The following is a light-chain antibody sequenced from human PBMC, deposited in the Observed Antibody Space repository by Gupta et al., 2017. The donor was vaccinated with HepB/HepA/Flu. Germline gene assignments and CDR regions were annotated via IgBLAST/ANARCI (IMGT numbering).Light chain of an antibody. Sequence: SYALTPPPSVSVPLGQMARITCSGEALPKKYAYWYKQTPAQLPCRVIEKDSESPAGIPGRFSASCSAKTVIFHIIADHAEDDADEYCLQADNSDIGVFGGGTNLTVL. CDR1: ALPKKY. CDR3: LQADNSDIGV. V-gene: IGLV3-16*01. CDR2: KDS. J-gene: IGLJ2*01.